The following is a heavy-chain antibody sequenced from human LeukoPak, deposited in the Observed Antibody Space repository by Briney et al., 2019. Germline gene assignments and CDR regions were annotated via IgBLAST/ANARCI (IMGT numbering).Heavy chain of an antibody. CDR2: IYYSGST. CDR3: ARDGQRRALDY. CDR1: GGSISSGGYY. V-gene: IGHV4-31*03. D-gene: IGHD1-1*01. Sequence: SQTLSLTCTVSGGSISSGGYYWSWIRQHPEKGLEWIGYIYYSGSTYYNPSLKSRVTISVDTSKNQFSLKLSSVTAADTAVYYCARDGQRRALDYWGQGTLVTVSS. J-gene: IGHJ4*02.